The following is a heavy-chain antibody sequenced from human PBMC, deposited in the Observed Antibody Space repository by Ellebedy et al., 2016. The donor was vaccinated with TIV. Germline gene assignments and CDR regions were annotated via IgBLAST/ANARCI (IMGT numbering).Heavy chain of an antibody. Sequence: GESLKISCAASGFTFSSYAMSWVRQAPGKGLEWVSAISGSGGSTYYADSVKGRFTVSRDNSKNTVYLEMNSLRAEDTAVYHCARDADRSSHYGQFDYWGQGTLVTVSS. D-gene: IGHD3-22*01. CDR3: ARDADRSSHYGQFDY. J-gene: IGHJ4*02. V-gene: IGHV3-23*01. CDR1: GFTFSSYA. CDR2: ISGSGGST.